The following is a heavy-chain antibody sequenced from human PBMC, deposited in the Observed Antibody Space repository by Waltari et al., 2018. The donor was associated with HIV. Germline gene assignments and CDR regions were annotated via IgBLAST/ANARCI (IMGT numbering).Heavy chain of an antibody. CDR2: SNPNSGGT. V-gene: IGHV1-2*02. Sequence: QVQLVQSGAEVKKPGASVKVSCKASGYTFTGYYMHWVRQAPGQGLEWMGWSNPNSGGTTYAQKFQGRVTMTMDTSISTAYMELSRLRSDDTAVYYCARSYYGSGNWFDPWGQGTLVTVSS. D-gene: IGHD3-10*01. J-gene: IGHJ5*02. CDR1: GYTFTGYY. CDR3: ARSYYGSGNWFDP.